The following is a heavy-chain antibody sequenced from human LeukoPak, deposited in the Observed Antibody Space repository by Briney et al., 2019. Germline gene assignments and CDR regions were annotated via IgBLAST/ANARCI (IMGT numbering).Heavy chain of an antibody. Sequence: GESLKISCKGSGYRFTSYWIGWVRQMPGKGLEWMGIIYPGDSNTRYSPSLQGQVTISADESISTAYLQWSSLRASDTAMYYCVRRGIEVAGIDYWGQGTLVTVSS. V-gene: IGHV5-51*01. J-gene: IGHJ4*02. D-gene: IGHD6-19*01. CDR2: IYPGDSNT. CDR1: GYRFTSYW. CDR3: VRRGIEVAGIDY.